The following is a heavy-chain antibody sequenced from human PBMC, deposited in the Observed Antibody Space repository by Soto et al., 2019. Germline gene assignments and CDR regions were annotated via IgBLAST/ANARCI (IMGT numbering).Heavy chain of an antibody. CDR1: GFTVKNYQ. V-gene: IGHV3-53*01. J-gene: IGHJ6*02. CDR2: IYSGGVT. Sequence: GGSLRLSCAASGFTVKNYQMNWVCQAPGKGLEWVSVIYSGGVTYYPDSVKGRFPTIRDTSKNTVYLQMNSLRADDTAMYYCARNPSTTGYYGLDAWGQGT. CDR3: ARNPSTTGYYGLDA.